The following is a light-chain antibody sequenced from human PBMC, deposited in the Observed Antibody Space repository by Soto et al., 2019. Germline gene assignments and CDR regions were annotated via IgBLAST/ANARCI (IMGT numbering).Light chain of an antibody. CDR1: QGITSW. CDR2: AAS. J-gene: IGKJ4*01. CDR3: QQTSSFPLT. V-gene: IGKV1-12*01. Sequence: DIQMTQSPSSVSASVGDSLTITCRASQGITSWLAWYQQKPGRAPKLLIYAASNLPSGVPSRFSGSGSGTDFTLTISSLQPEDVGTYYCQQTSSFPLTLGGGTKVEIK.